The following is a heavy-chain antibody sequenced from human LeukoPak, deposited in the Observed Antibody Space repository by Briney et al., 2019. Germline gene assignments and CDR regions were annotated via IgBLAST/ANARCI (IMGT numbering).Heavy chain of an antibody. Sequence: SETLSLTCTVSGGSISSYYWSWIRQPPGKGLEWIGYIYYSGSTNYIPSLKSRVTISVDTSKNQFSLKLSSVTAADTAVYYCARTRISYFDYWGQGTLVTVSS. CDR3: ARTRISYFDY. V-gene: IGHV4-59*01. D-gene: IGHD2/OR15-2a*01. CDR2: IYYSGST. CDR1: GGSISSYY. J-gene: IGHJ4*02.